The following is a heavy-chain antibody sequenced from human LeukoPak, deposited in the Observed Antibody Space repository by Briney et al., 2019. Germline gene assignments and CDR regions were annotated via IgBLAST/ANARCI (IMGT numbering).Heavy chain of an antibody. CDR2: ISSSGSTI. CDR3: ARLSSSSWPPGDY. CDR1: GFTFSSHY. D-gene: IGHD6-13*01. J-gene: IGHJ4*02. V-gene: IGHV3-11*04. Sequence: GGSLRLSCAASGFTFSSHYMSWIRQAPGKGLEWVSYISSSGSTIYYADSVKGRFTISRDNAKNSLYLQMNSLRAEDTAVYYCARLSSSSWPPGDYWGQGTLVTVSS.